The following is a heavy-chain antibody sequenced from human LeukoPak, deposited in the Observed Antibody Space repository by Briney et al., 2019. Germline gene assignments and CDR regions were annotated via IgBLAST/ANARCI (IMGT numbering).Heavy chain of an antibody. D-gene: IGHD1-26*01. CDR1: GYTLTELS. J-gene: IGHJ4*02. CDR2: IIPIFGTA. V-gene: IGHV1-69*13. Sequence: ASVKASCKVSGYTLTELSMHWVRQAPGKGLEWMGGIIPIFGTANYAQKFQGRVTITADESTSTAYMELSSLRSEDTAVYYCARGGGSRLFDYWGQGTLVTVSS. CDR3: ARGGGSRLFDY.